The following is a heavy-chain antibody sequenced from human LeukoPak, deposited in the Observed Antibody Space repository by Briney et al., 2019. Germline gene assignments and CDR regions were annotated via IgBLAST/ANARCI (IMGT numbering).Heavy chain of an antibody. J-gene: IGHJ6*03. Sequence: PGGSLRLSCSASGLTFSSYWMHWVRQAPGKGLVWGSRINSDGSTTTYADSVKGRFTISRDNAKNTLYLQMNSLRAEETAVYYCARDRRLWNMDVWGTGTTVTISS. CDR2: INSDGSTT. CDR1: GLTFSSYW. CDR3: ARDRRLWNMDV. V-gene: IGHV3-74*01. D-gene: IGHD4/OR15-4a*01.